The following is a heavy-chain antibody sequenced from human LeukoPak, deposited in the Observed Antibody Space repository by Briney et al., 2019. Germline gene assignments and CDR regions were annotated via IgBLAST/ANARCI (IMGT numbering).Heavy chain of an antibody. CDR1: IFTFNNYW. D-gene: IGHD2-15*01. Sequence: PEGSLRLSCVASIFTFNNYWMTWVRQAPGKGLEWVASIKQDGSEKYYMDSVKGRFIISRDNAKNSLYLQMNSLRVEDTAVYYCARDGGYCSGGTCYSTYWGQGTLVTVSS. CDR2: IKQDGSEK. J-gene: IGHJ4*02. V-gene: IGHV3-7*03. CDR3: ARDGGYCSGGTCYSTY.